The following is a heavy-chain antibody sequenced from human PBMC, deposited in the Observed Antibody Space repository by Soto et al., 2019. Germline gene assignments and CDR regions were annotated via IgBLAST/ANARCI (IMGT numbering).Heavy chain of an antibody. CDR1: GYTFTGYY. D-gene: IGHD3-9*01. J-gene: IGHJ5*02. CDR3: ARVVSPYYDVLTGNWFDP. V-gene: IGHV1-2*02. Sequence: QVQLVQSGAEVKEPGASVKVSCKASGYTFTGYYMHWARQAPGQGLEWMGWIKSFNGDTNYAQKFQGRVTLTRDTSISTAYLELSRLKSAATAVYYCARVVSPYYDVLTGNWFDPWGQGTLVTVSS. CDR2: IKSFNGDT.